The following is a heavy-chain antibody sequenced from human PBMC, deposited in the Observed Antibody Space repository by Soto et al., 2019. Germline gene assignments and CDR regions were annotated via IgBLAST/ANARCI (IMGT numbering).Heavy chain of an antibody. CDR2: ISSSSYI. J-gene: IGHJ1*01. CDR1: GYTCSSYS. D-gene: IGHD6-13*01. V-gene: IGHV3-21*01. CDR3: ASVLAAPVSF. Sequence: PGGYPEISCAASGYTCSSYSMNWVRQAPGKGLEWVSSISSSSYIYYADSVKGRFTISRDNAKNSLYLQMNSLRAEDTAVYYCASVLAAPVSFCGQGSLVPGSS.